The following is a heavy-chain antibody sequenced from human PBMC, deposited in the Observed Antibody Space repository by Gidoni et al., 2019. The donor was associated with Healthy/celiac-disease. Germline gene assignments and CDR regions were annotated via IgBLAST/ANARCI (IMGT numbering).Heavy chain of an antibody. CDR3: ARGDYDFWSGSAPSFDY. J-gene: IGHJ4*02. V-gene: IGHV3-11*06. D-gene: IGHD3-3*01. CDR2: ISSSSSST. CDR1: GFTFSDYY. Sequence: QVQLVESGGGLVKPGGSLRLSCAASGFTFSDYYMSWIRQAPGKGLEWVSYISSSSSSTNYADSVKGRFTISRDNAKNSLYLQMNSLRAEDTAVYYCARGDYDFWSGSAPSFDYWGQGTLVTVSS.